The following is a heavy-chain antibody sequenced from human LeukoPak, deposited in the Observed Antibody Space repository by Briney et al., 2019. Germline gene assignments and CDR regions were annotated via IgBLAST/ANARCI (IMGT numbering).Heavy chain of an antibody. CDR2: INGGGDST. V-gene: IGHV3-23*01. CDR3: ARVAAPYYYYYYMDV. J-gene: IGHJ6*03. CDR1: GFTFNIYA. D-gene: IGHD6-6*01. Sequence: PGGSLRLSCAASGFTFNIYAMIWVRQAPGKGLEWVSGINGGGDSTYYADSVKGRFTISRVNSKHTLYLQMNSLRAEDTAVYYCARVAAPYYYYYYMDVWGKGTTVTVSS.